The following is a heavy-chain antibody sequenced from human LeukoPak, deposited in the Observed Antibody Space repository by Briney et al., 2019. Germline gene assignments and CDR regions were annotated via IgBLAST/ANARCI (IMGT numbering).Heavy chain of an antibody. CDR2: ISSSSSTI. Sequence: PGGSLRLSCAASGFTFSSYSMNWVRQAPGKGLEWVSYISSSSSTIYYADSAKGRFTISRDNAKNSLYLQMNSLRAEDTAVYYCARGSLVPAAPSVWFDPWGQGTLVTVSS. J-gene: IGHJ5*02. CDR3: ARGSLVPAAPSVWFDP. V-gene: IGHV3-48*01. CDR1: GFTFSSYS. D-gene: IGHD2-2*01.